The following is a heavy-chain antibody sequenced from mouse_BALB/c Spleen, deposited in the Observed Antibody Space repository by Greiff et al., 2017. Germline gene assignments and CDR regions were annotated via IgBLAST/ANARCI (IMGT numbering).Heavy chain of an antibody. J-gene: IGHJ1*01. CDR1: GFNIKDTY. CDR3: ARSHYYGYWYFDV. V-gene: IGHV14-3*02. D-gene: IGHD1-2*01. CDR2: IDPANGNT. Sequence: VQLQQSGAELVKPGASVKLSCTASGFNIKDTYMHWVKQRPEQGLEWIGRIDPANGNTKYDPKFQGKATITADTSSNTAYLQLSSLTSEDTAVYYCARSHYYGYWYFDVWGAGTTVTVSS.